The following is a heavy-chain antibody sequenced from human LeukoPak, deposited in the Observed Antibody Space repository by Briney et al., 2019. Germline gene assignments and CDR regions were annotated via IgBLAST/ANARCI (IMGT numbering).Heavy chain of an antibody. CDR3: ARERIAAAAASYFDY. J-gene: IGHJ4*02. CDR1: GSTFSSYA. D-gene: IGHD6-13*01. CDR2: ISYDGSNK. Sequence: SGGSLRLSCAASGSTFSSYAMHWVRQAPGKGLEWVAVISYDGSNKYYADSVKGRFTISRDNSKNTLYLQMNSLRAEDTAVYYCARERIAAAAASYFDYWGQGTLVTVSS. V-gene: IGHV3-30-3*01.